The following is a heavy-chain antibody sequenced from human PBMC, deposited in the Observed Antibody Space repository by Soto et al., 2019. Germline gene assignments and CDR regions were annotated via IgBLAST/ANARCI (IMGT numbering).Heavy chain of an antibody. CDR2: IIPIFGTA. Sequence: SVKVSCKASGGTFSSYAISWVRQAPGQGLEWMGGIIPIFGTANYAQKFQGRVTITADESTSTAYMELSSLRSEDTAVYYCARGVVVVVAAINYYGMDVWGQGTTVTVSS. CDR3: ARGVVVVVAAINYYGMDV. CDR1: GGTFSSYA. J-gene: IGHJ6*02. V-gene: IGHV1-69*13. D-gene: IGHD2-15*01.